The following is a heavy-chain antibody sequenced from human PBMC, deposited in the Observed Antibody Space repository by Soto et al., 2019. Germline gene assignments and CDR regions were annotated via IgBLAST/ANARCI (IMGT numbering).Heavy chain of an antibody. CDR1: GYSFTSYW. CDR3: AGRISEYSYGLCPDAFDI. J-gene: IGHJ3*02. D-gene: IGHD5-18*01. V-gene: IGHV5-51*01. Sequence: GESLKISCKGSGYSFTSYWIGWVRQMPGKGLEWMGIIYPGDSDTRYSPSFQGQVTISADKSISTAYLQWSSLKASDTAMYYCAGRISEYSYGLCPDAFDIWGQGTMVTV. CDR2: IYPGDSDT.